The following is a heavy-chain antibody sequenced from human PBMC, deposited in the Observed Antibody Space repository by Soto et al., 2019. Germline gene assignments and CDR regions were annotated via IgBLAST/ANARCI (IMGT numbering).Heavy chain of an antibody. Sequence: GGSLRLSCAASGYTFSTYAMSWVRQTPGRGLEWVSGISGSGGSTFYAGSVKGRFTISRDNSMNTPYLQMNSLRADDTAIYYCALRKTGSYFDYWGQGTLVTVSS. V-gene: IGHV3-23*01. CDR1: GYTFSTYA. CDR3: ALRKTGSYFDY. J-gene: IGHJ4*02. CDR2: ISGSGGST. D-gene: IGHD7-27*01.